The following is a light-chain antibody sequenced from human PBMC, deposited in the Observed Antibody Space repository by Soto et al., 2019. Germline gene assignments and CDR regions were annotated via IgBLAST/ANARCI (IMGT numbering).Light chain of an antibody. J-gene: IGKJ1*01. CDR2: GAS. V-gene: IGKV3-20*01. Sequence: DIVLTQSPGTLSLSPGERATLSCRASQSVTSSYVAWYQQKPGQAPRLLIYGASSRATGIPDRFTGSGSGTDFTLTISGLQPEDFASYFCQQSYNVLSWTFGQGTKVDI. CDR3: QQSYNVLSWT. CDR1: QSVTSSY.